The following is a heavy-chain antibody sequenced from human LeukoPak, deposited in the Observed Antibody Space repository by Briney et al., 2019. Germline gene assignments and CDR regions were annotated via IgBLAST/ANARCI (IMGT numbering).Heavy chain of an antibody. D-gene: IGHD3-22*01. J-gene: IGHJ4*02. CDR3: QRHLFPRAHYDSSGYEEYYFDY. CDR2: INPNSGGT. Sequence: GASVKVSCKASGYTFTGYYMHWVRQAPGQGLEWMGWINPNSGGTNYAQKFQGRVTMTRDTSISTAYMELSRLRSDDQPVYYCQRHLFPRAHYDSSGYEEYYFDYWGQGALVTVSS. CDR1: GYTFTGYY. V-gene: IGHV1-2*02.